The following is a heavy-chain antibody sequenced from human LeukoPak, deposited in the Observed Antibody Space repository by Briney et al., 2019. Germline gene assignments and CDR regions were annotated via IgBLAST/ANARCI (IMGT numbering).Heavy chain of an antibody. V-gene: IGHV1-8*01. CDR3: ARAAAVAGRYNWFDP. D-gene: IGHD6-19*01. CDR2: MNPNSGNT. CDR1: GHTFTSYD. J-gene: IGHJ5*02. Sequence: ASVKVSCKASGHTFTSYDINWVRQATGQGLEWMGWMNPNSGNTGYAQKFQGRVTMTRDTSISTAYMELSRLRSDDTAVYYCARAAAVAGRYNWFDPWGQGTLVTVSS.